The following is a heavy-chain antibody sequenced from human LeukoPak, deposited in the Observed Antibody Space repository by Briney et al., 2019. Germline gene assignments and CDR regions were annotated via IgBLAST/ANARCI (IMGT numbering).Heavy chain of an antibody. J-gene: IGHJ4*02. CDR3: ARDERYDSSGYPFDY. CDR1: GYTFTGYF. Sequence: ASVKVSCKASGYTFTGYFMHWVRQAPGQGLEWMGWINPSSGDANYAQKFQGRVTMTRDTSISTAYMELSRLRSDDTAVYYCARDERYDSSGYPFDYWGQGTLVTVSS. CDR2: INPSSGDA. D-gene: IGHD3-22*01. V-gene: IGHV1-2*02.